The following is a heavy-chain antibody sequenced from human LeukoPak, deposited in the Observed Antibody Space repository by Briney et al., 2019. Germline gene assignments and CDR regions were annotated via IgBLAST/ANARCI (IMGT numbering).Heavy chain of an antibody. Sequence: GGSLRLSCAASGFTFSSYAMSWVRQAPGKGLEWVSAISGSGGSTYYADSVKGRFTISRDNSKNTLYLQMNSLRAEDTAVYYCARANDYGDYVYQFWGQGTLVTVSS. V-gene: IGHV3-23*01. D-gene: IGHD4-17*01. CDR2: ISGSGGST. CDR3: ARANDYGDYVYQF. CDR1: GFTFSSYA. J-gene: IGHJ4*02.